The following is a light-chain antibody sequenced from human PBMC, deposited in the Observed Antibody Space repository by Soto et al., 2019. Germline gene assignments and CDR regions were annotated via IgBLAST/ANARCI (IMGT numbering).Light chain of an antibody. Sequence: QSVLTQPPSAYGSPGQSVTISCTGTSSDVAGSDYVSWYQQHPGKAPKLIIYEVTKRPAGVPDRFSGSKSGNTASLTVSGLQADDESYYYCSSFARGNNPHVLFGGGTKVTVL. CDR1: SSDVAGSDY. CDR2: EVT. V-gene: IGLV2-8*01. CDR3: SSFARGNNPHVL. J-gene: IGLJ2*01.